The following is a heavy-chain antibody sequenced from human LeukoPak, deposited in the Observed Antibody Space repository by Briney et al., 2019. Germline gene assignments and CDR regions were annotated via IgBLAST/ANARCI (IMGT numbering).Heavy chain of an antibody. J-gene: IGHJ4*02. CDR2: ISASGSGT. Sequence: GGSLRLSCAVSGLTFSSYSMSWVRQAPGEGLYWVSGISASGSGTYYPDSLKGRFTISRDNSKNTLYLQMNNLRVDDTAVYYCAKDAADPEYWGQGTLVTVST. CDR1: GLTFSSYS. D-gene: IGHD6-13*01. CDR3: AKDAADPEY. V-gene: IGHV3-23*01.